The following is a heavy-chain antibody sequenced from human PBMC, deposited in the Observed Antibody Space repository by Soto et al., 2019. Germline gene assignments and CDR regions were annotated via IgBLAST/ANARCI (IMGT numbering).Heavy chain of an antibody. Sequence: QVQLVQSGAEVKKPVASVKVSCKASGYTFTSYYMHWVRQAHGQGLEWMGIINPSGGSTSYEKNFRGRVTMTSDTSKSTFYMELSSLRSEDTAVYYCARESGRSYYYYYMGVWGKGTTVTVSS. V-gene: IGHV1-46*03. J-gene: IGHJ6*03. CDR3: ARESGRSYYYYYMGV. CDR2: INPSGGST. CDR1: GYTFTSYY. D-gene: IGHD6-19*01.